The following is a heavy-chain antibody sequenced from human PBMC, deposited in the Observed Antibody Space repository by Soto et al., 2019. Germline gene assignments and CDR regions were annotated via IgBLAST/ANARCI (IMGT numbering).Heavy chain of an antibody. CDR2: IIPIFGTA. J-gene: IGHJ5*02. CDR1: GGTFSSYA. CDR3: ARDFDYGGDYNWFDP. D-gene: IGHD4-17*01. V-gene: IGHV1-69*13. Sequence: EASVKVSCKASGGTFSSYAISWVRQAPGQGLEWMGGIIPIFGTANYAQKFQGRVTITADESTSTAYMELSSLRSEDTAVYYCARDFDYGGDYNWFDPWGQGTLVTVSS.